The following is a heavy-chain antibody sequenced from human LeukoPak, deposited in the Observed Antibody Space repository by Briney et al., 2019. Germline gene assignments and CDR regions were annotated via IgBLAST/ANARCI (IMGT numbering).Heavy chain of an antibody. CDR1: GFRFSSYS. Sequence: GGSLRLSCAASGFRFSSYSMNWVRQAPGKGLEWVSYISHTGSTMSYADSVKGRFTISRDNARNSLHLQMNSLRAEDTAVYYCVKRSRDGYNSPLDNWGQGTLVTVSS. J-gene: IGHJ4*01. V-gene: IGHV3-48*04. CDR2: ISHTGSTM. D-gene: IGHD5-24*01. CDR3: VKRSRDGYNSPLDN.